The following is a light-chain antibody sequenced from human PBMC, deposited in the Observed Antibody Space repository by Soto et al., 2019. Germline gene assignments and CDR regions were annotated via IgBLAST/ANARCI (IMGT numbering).Light chain of an antibody. CDR1: QSVSSSY. Sequence: EIVLTQSPGTLSLSPGETATLSSSASQSVSSSYLAWYQQKPGQAPRLLTYGASSRATGIPDRFSGSGSGTDFTLTISRLEPEDFAVYYCQQYGTSPWTFGQGTKVDIK. J-gene: IGKJ1*01. V-gene: IGKV3-20*01. CDR2: GAS. CDR3: QQYGTSPWT.